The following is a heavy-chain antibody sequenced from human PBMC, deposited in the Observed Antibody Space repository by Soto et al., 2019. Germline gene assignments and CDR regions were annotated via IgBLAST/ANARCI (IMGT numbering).Heavy chain of an antibody. D-gene: IGHD6-19*01. CDR2: IYYSGST. CDR1: GGSISTYY. CDR3: ASDRSSGWDQGYGMDV. J-gene: IGHJ6*02. Sequence: SETLSLTCTVSGGSISTYYWSWIRQPPGKGLEWIGYIYYSGSTSYNPSLKSRVTVSVDTSKNQFSLKLRSVTAADAAVYYCASDRSSGWDQGYGMDVWGQGTTVTVSS. V-gene: IGHV4-59*01.